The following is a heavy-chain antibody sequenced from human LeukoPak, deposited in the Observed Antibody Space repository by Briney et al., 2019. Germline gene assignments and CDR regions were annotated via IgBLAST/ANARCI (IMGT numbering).Heavy chain of an antibody. CDR2: IYPRDGST. CDR3: ARDQEGFDY. J-gene: IGHJ4*02. Sequence: ASVKVSCKASGHTFTSNYIHWVRQAPGQGLEWMGMIYPRDGSTSYAQKFQGRVTVTRDTSTSTVHMELSGLRSEDTVVYYCARDQEGFDYWGQGTLVTVSS. V-gene: IGHV1-46*01. CDR1: GHTFTSNY.